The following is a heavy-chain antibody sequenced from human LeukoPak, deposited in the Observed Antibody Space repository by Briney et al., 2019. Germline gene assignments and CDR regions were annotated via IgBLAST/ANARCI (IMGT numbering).Heavy chain of an antibody. CDR3: ARSSVQFTFDF. J-gene: IGHJ4*02. D-gene: IGHD4-11*01. CDR2: IYYRGNT. CDR1: GGSISSSTYY. V-gene: IGHV4-39*01. Sequence: MPSETLSLTCTVSGGSISSSTYYWGWIRQPPGKGLEWIGSIYYRGNTYYNPSPKSRVTISVDMSKNQFSLKLSSVTAADTAVYYCARSSVQFTFDFWGQGTLVTVSS.